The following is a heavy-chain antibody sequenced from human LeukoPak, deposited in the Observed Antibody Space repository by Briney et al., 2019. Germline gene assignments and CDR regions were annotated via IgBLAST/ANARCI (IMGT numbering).Heavy chain of an antibody. V-gene: IGHV3-30*18. J-gene: IGHJ6*02. Sequence: GRSLRLSCAASGFTFSSYGMHWVRQAPGKGLEWVAVISYDGSNKYYADSVKGRFTIPRDNSKNTLYLQMNSLRAEDTAVYYCAKGGYCSSTSCPYYYYCGMDVWGQGTTVTVSS. CDR1: GFTFSSYG. CDR3: AKGGYCSSTSCPYYYYCGMDV. D-gene: IGHD2-2*01. CDR2: ISYDGSNK.